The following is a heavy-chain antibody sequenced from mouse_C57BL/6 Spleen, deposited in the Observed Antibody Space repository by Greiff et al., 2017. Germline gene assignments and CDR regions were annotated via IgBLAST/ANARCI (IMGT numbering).Heavy chain of an antibody. Sequence: VQLKQSGPELVKPGASVKISCKASGYTFTDYYMNWVKQSHGKSLEWIGDINPNNGGTSYNQKFKGKATLTVDKSSSTAYMELRSLTSEDSAVYYCARRGTTVVAPYFDYWGQGTTLTVSS. CDR2: INPNNGGT. V-gene: IGHV1-26*01. CDR3: ARRGTTVVAPYFDY. CDR1: GYTFTDYY. D-gene: IGHD1-1*01. J-gene: IGHJ2*01.